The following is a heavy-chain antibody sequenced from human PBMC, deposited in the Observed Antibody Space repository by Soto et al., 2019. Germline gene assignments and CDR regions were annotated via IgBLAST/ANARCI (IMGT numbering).Heavy chain of an antibody. CDR3: ARDPRPRSRPRYVDY. Sequence: PGGSLRLACAASGVTVSSYGVDWVRKAPGKGLEWVAVIWYDGSNKYYADSVKGRFTISRDNSKNTLYLQMNSLRAEDTAVYFCARDPRPRSRPRYVDYWVQGTLVTVSS. CDR1: GVTVSSYG. J-gene: IGHJ4*02. D-gene: IGHD1-20*01. CDR2: IWYDGSNK. V-gene: IGHV3-33*01.